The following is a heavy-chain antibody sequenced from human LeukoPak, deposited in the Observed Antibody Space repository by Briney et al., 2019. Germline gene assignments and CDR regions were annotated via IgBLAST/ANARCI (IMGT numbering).Heavy chain of an antibody. CDR1: GASISSGSNY. J-gene: IGHJ3*02. V-gene: IGHV4-39*07. D-gene: IGHD3-10*01. CDR2: IYSSGST. CDR3: ARSDGYGLVGI. Sequence: PSETLSLTCSVSGASISSGSNYWGWIRQPPGKTLEWIGSIYSSGSTYYNPSLKSRVIIIIDPPKNHFSLTLSSVTAADTAVYYCARSDGYGLVGIWGQGTMVTVSS.